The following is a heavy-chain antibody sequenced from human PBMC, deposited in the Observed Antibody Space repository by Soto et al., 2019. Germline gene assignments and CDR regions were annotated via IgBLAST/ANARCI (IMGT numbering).Heavy chain of an antibody. D-gene: IGHD3-16*01. CDR3: ARDMQGWGGY. Sequence: SVKVSCKASGYTLTDYYLHWVRQAPVQGLEWMGWINPKSGDTNYAQKFQDRVTMTRDTSTSTAYMELSRLTFDDTAVYYCARDMQGWGGYWGQGTLVTVSS. V-gene: IGHV1-2*02. CDR2: INPKSGDT. J-gene: IGHJ4*02. CDR1: GYTLTDYY.